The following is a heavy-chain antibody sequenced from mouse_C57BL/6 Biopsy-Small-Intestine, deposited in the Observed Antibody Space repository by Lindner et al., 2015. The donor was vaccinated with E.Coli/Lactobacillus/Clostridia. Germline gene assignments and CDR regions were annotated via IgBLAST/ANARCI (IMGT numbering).Heavy chain of an antibody. CDR1: GYTFTGYW. J-gene: IGHJ2*01. CDR2: ILPGSGIT. CDR3: AREGDYDYDVVDY. D-gene: IGHD2-4*01. Sequence: VQLQESGAELMKPGASVKLSCKATGYTFTGYWIEWVEQRPGHGLEWIGEILPGSGITKYNEKFKGKATFTADTSSNTAYMQLSSLTTEDSAIYYCAREGDYDYDVVDYWGQGTTLTVSS. V-gene: IGHV1-9*01.